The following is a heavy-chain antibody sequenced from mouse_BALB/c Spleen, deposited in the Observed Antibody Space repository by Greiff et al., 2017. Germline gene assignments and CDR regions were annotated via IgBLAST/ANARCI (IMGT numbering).Heavy chain of an antibody. Sequence: QVQLQQSGPRLVAPSQSLSITCTVSGFSLTGYGVNWVRQPPGKGLEWLGMIWGDGSTDYNSALKSRLSISKDNSKSQVFLKMNSLQTDDTARYYCARDRDYYGSSYAMDYWGQGTSVTVSS. V-gene: IGHV2-6-7*01. CDR3: ARDRDYYGSSYAMDY. J-gene: IGHJ4*01. CDR2: IWGDGST. D-gene: IGHD1-1*01. CDR1: GFSLTGYG.